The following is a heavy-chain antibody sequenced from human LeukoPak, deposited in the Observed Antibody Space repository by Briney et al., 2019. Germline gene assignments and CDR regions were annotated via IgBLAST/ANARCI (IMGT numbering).Heavy chain of an antibody. V-gene: IGHV4-39*01. CDR2: IYYSGST. J-gene: IGHJ3*02. Sequence: PSETLSLTCTVSAASISSSSYYWGWLRQPPGKGLEWIGRIYYSGSTYYNPSLKSRVTISVDTSKNQFSLKLSSVTAADTAVYYCASPNPYIVVVPAAGGPNAFDIWGQGTMVTVSS. CDR3: ASPNPYIVVVPAAGGPNAFDI. CDR1: AASISSSSYY. D-gene: IGHD2-2*01.